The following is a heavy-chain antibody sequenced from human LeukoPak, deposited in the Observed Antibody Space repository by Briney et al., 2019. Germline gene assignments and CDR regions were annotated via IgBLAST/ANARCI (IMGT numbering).Heavy chain of an antibody. Sequence: PSETLSLTCAVYGGSFSGYYWSWIRQPPGKGLEWIGEINHSGSTNYNPSLKSRVTISVDTSKNQFSLKLSSVTAVDTAVYYCARGSIAVAAHDYWGQGTLVTVSS. J-gene: IGHJ4*02. V-gene: IGHV4-34*01. CDR3: ARGSIAVAAHDY. D-gene: IGHD6-19*01. CDR1: GGSFSGYY. CDR2: INHSGST.